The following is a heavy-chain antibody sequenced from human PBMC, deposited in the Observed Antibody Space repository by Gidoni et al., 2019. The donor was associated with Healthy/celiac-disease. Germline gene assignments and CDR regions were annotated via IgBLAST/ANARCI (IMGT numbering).Heavy chain of an antibody. J-gene: IGHJ4*02. D-gene: IGHD3-3*01. V-gene: IGHV3-21*01. Sequence: EVQLVESVGGLVKPGGSRRLSCAASGFTCSSESTNWVRQAPGKGLEWFSFISSSSSYIYSADSVQDRFTISRYNAKNSQYLQMNSLRAEDTAVYYCARAGEYDFGVVLGNYYFDYWGQGTLVTVSS. CDR3: ARAGEYDFGVVLGNYYFDY. CDR1: GFTCSSES. CDR2: ISSSSSYI.